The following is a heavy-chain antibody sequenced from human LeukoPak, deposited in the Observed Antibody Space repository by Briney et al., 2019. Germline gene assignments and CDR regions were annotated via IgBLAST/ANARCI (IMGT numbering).Heavy chain of an antibody. D-gene: IGHD4-17*01. Sequence: PSETLSLTCAVYGRSFSGYYWTWIRQTPGKGLEWIGEIHHSGSTYYNPSLKSRVTISVDTSKNQFSLKLSSVTAADTAVYYCARDGTNDYGDDGSLDYWGQGTLVTVSS. J-gene: IGHJ4*02. CDR1: GRSFSGYY. CDR3: ARDGTNDYGDDGSLDY. V-gene: IGHV4-34*01. CDR2: IHHSGST.